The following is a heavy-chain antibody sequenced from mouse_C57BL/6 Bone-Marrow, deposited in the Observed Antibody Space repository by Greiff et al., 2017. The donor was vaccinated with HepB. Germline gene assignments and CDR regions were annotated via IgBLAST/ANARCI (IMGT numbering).Heavy chain of an antibody. J-gene: IGHJ2*01. CDR1: GFTFSDYY. V-gene: IGHV5-16*01. CDR2: INYDGSST. D-gene: IGHD1-1*01. Sequence: EVKVVESEGGLVQPGSSMKLSCTASGFTFSDYYMAWVRQVPEKGLEWVANINYDGSSTYYLDSLKSRFIISRDNAKNILYLQMSSLKSEDTATYYCARDGGNYGNFDYWGQGTTLTVSS. CDR3: ARDGGNYGNFDY.